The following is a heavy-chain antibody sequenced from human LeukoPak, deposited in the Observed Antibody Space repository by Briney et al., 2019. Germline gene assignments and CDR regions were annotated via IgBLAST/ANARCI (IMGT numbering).Heavy chain of an antibody. Sequence: PGGSLRLSCAASGFTFSSYEMNWVRQAPGKGLEWVSYISSSGSTIYYADSVKGRFTISRDNAKNSLYLQMNSLRAEDTAVYYCAREGFAGYSSSWYDYWGQGTLVTVSS. D-gene: IGHD6-13*01. CDR1: GFTFSSYE. V-gene: IGHV3-48*03. CDR2: ISSSGSTI. CDR3: AREGFAGYSSSWYDY. J-gene: IGHJ4*02.